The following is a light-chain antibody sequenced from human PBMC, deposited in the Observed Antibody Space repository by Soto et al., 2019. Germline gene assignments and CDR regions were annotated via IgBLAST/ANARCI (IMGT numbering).Light chain of an antibody. CDR3: QQYGSSPPWT. V-gene: IGKV3-20*01. J-gene: IGKJ1*01. CDR2: GAS. Sequence: EIVLTQSPGTLSLSPGERATLSCRASQSGSSSYLAWYQQKPGQAPRLLIYGASSRATGIPDRFSGSGSGTDVSLTISRLEPEDFAVYYCQQYGSSPPWTFGQGTKVEIK. CDR1: QSGSSSY.